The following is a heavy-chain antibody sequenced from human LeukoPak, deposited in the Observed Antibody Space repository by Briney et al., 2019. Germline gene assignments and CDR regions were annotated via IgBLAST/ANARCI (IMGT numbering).Heavy chain of an antibody. CDR3: ARDQVDYYYYYMDV. V-gene: IGHV4-61*02. D-gene: IGHD2-15*01. J-gene: IGHJ6*03. CDR1: GGSISSGSYY. CDR2: IYTSGST. Sequence: SQTLSLTCTVSGGSISSGSYYWSSIRQPAGKGLEWIGRIYTSGSTNYNPSLKSRVTISVDTSKNQFSLKLSSVTAADTAVYYCARDQVDYYYYYMDVWGKGTTVTVSS.